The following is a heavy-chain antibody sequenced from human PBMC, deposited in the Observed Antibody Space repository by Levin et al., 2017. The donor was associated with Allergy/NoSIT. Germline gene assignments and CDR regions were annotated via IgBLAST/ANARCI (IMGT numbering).Heavy chain of an antibody. V-gene: IGHV3-7*01. J-gene: IGHJ4*02. CDR3: VRTAAERSLYRPGDY. D-gene: IGHD1-26*01. CDR1: GFTFSLYW. Sequence: GGSLRLSCAASGFTFSLYWMTWVRQTPGKGLEWVASLNPDGSEKYYVDSVMGRFTISRDNAKNSVSLQMSSLRAEDTAVYYCVRTAAERSLYRPGDYWGQGTLVTVSS. CDR2: LNPDGSEK.